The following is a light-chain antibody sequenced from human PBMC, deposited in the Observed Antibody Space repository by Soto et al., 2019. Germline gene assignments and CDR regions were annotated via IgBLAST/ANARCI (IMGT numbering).Light chain of an antibody. V-gene: IGLV4-60*02. CDR3: ETWDFNTRV. CDR1: SGHSSYI. J-gene: IGLJ3*02. Sequence: QTVVTQSSSASASLGSSVKLICTLSSGHSSYIIAWHQQQPGKAPRYFMKLEGSGSYNKGSGVPDRFSGSSSGADRYLTISNLQFEDEADYYCETWDFNTRVFGGGTKLTVL. CDR2: LEGSGSY.